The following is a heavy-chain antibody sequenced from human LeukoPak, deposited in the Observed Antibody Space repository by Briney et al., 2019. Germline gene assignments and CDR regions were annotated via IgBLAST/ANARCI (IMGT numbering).Heavy chain of an antibody. CDR3: AREARDGYNSAAFDI. J-gene: IGHJ3*02. Sequence: GGSLRLSCSASGFTFSSFAMFWVRQAPGKGLVWVSRSNSDGSTSHTDSVKGRFTISRDNAKNTLYLQMNSLRAEDTAVYYCAREARDGYNSAAFDIWGQGTMVTVSS. CDR2: SNSDGST. CDR1: GFTFSSFA. V-gene: IGHV3-74*01. D-gene: IGHD5-24*01.